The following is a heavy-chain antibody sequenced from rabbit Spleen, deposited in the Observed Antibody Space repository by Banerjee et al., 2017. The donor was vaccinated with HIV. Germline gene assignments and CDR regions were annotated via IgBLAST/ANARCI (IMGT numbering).Heavy chain of an antibody. V-gene: IGHV1S45*01. J-gene: IGHJ6*01. CDR1: GFSFSNNYV. D-gene: IGHD1-1*01. CDR2: ISANSGST. CDR3: ARDTSSSFSSYGMDL. Sequence: EQLVESGGGLVQPEGSLTLTCTASGFSFSNNYVICWVRQAPGKGLEWIACISANSGSTYYASWAKGRFTISKTSSTTVTLQMTRLTAADTATYFCARDTSSSFSSYGMDLWGPGTLVTVS.